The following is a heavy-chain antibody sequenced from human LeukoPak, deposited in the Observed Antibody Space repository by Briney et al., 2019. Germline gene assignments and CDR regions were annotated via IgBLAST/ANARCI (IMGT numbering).Heavy chain of an antibody. CDR2: ISGGSSYT. Sequence: GGSLRLSCAASGFTFSDYYINWIRQAPGKGLERVSYISGGSSYTNYAYSVKGRFAISRDNAKNSLYLQMNSLRAEDTAVYYCAGDEYWIRDSSGYTSYAMAVWGQGTTVTVSS. CDR1: GFTFSDYY. V-gene: IGHV3-11*05. J-gene: IGHJ6*02. D-gene: IGHD3-22*01. CDR3: AGDEYWIRDSSGYTSYAMAV.